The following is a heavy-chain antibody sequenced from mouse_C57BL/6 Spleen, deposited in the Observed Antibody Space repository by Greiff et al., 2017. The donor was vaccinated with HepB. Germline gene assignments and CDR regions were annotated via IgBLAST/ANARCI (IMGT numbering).Heavy chain of an antibody. Sequence: QVHVKQPGAELVMPGASVKLSCKASGYTFTSYWMHWVKQRPGQGLEWSGEIDPSDSYTNYNQKFKGTSTLTVDKSSSTAYMQLSSLTSEDSAVYYCARFWDGFAYWGQGTLVTVSA. J-gene: IGHJ3*01. CDR1: GYTFTSYW. D-gene: IGHD4-1*01. CDR2: IDPSDSYT. V-gene: IGHV1-69*01. CDR3: ARFWDGFAY.